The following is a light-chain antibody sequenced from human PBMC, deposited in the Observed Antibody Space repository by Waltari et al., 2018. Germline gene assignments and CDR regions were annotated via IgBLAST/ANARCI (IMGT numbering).Light chain of an antibody. CDR3: QSYDSSLSGSVV. CDR2: SNS. J-gene: IGLJ2*01. CDR1: RSNIGAGYD. V-gene: IGLV1-40*01. Sequence: QSVLTQPPSVSGAPGQRVTISCTGSRSNIGAGYDVHWYQQLPGTVHKLLITSNSDRPPGVPDRFSGSRSDTSASLAITGLQTEDEADYYCQSYDSSLSGSVVFGGGTKLTVL.